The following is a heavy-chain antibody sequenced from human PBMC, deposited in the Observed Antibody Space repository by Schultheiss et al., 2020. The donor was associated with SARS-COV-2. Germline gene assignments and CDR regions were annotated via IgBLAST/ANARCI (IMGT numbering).Heavy chain of an antibody. CDR2: INSDGSRT. Sequence: GGSLRLSCAASGFTFSTYWMHWVRQAPGKGLVWVSHINSDGSRTNYADSVKGRFTISRDNAKNSLYLQMNSLRAEDTAVYYCARTTTVSAGVIYYYYGMDVWGQGTTVTVSS. CDR3: ARTTTVSAGVIYYYYGMDV. D-gene: IGHD4-11*01. CDR1: GFTFSTYW. V-gene: IGHV3-74*01. J-gene: IGHJ6*02.